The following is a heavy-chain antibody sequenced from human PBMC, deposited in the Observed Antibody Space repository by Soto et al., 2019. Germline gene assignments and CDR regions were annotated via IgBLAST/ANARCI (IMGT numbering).Heavy chain of an antibody. CDR2: ISYDGISK. Sequence: QVQLVESGGGVVQPGRSLRLSCAASGFTFNNYAMHWVRQAPGKGLGCVAAISYDGISKYYADSVKGRFTISRDNSKSTLYMQMNSLRVEDTAVYYCARELERLFDIWGQGAMVTVSS. J-gene: IGHJ3*02. D-gene: IGHD3-3*01. CDR1: GFTFNNYA. V-gene: IGHV3-30-3*01. CDR3: ARELERLFDI.